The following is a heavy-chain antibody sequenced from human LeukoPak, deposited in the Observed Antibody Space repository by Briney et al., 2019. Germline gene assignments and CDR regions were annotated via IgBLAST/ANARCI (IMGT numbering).Heavy chain of an antibody. V-gene: IGHV4-39*07. Sequence: KTSETLSLTCTVSGGSISSSSYYWGWIRQPPGKGLEWIASIYYSGSTYYNPSLKSRLTISVGTSKNQFSLKVSSVTAADTAVYYCARDLYDSSGYYYFDYWGQGTLVTVSS. D-gene: IGHD3-22*01. CDR1: GGSISSSSYY. J-gene: IGHJ4*02. CDR3: ARDLYDSSGYYYFDY. CDR2: IYYSGST.